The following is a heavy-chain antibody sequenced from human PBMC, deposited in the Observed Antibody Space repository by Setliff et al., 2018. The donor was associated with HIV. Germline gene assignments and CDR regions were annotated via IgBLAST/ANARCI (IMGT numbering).Heavy chain of an antibody. D-gene: IGHD1-26*01. CDR2: VYHTGNT. CDR3: ARYRRFADYIDV. J-gene: IGHJ6*03. Sequence: KPSETLSLTCGVSGYSMSSGYYWGWIRQPPGKGLEWIGNVYHTGNTYYSPSLKSRVTMSLDTSMNQFSLKLTSVTAADTALYYCARYRRFADYIDVWGKGTTVTVSS. CDR1: GYSMSSGYY. V-gene: IGHV4-38-2*01.